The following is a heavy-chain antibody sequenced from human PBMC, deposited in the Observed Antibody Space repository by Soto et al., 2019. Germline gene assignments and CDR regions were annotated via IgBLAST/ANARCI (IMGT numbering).Heavy chain of an antibody. CDR2: IYYSGST. J-gene: IGHJ6*02. D-gene: IGHD3-3*01. CDR3: ARGETNYDFWSGYYSSYYYYGMDV. CDR1: GAPVSTGSYY. V-gene: IGHV4-61*01. Sequence: PSETLSLTCTVSGAPVSTGSYYWSWIRQPPGKGLEWIGNIYYSGSTNYNPSLKSRVTISVDTSKNQFSLKLSSVTAADTAVYYCARGETNYDFWSGYYSSYYYYGMDVWGQGTTVTVSS.